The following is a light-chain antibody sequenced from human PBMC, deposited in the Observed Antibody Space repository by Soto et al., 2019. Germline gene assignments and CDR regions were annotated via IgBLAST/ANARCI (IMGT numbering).Light chain of an antibody. J-gene: IGKJ1*01. Sequence: ETVLTQSPGTLYLSPGDRAILSCRASQSVSSAYLAWYQQRPGQAPRLLIYGASSRAAGIPDRFSGSGSGTDFTLTISRLEPEDFAVYYCQQFAASPWTFGQGTKLELK. CDR2: GAS. CDR1: QSVSSAY. V-gene: IGKV3-20*01. CDR3: QQFAASPWT.